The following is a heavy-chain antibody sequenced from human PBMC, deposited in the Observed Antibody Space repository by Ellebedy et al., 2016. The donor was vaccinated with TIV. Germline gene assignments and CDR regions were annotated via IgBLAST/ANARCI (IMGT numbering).Heavy chain of an antibody. CDR3: ARELAGTCYFDY. J-gene: IGHJ4*02. D-gene: IGHD3-10*01. Sequence: ASVKVSCKASGGTFSSYAISWVRQAPGQGLEWMGGIIPIFGTANYAQKFQGRVTMTRDTSTSTVYMELSSLRYEDTAVYYCARELAGTCYFDYWGQGTLVTVSS. CDR2: IIPIFGTA. V-gene: IGHV1-69*05. CDR1: GGTFSSYA.